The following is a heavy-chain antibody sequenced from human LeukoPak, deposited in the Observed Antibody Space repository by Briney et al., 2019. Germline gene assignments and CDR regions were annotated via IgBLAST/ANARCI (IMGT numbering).Heavy chain of an antibody. CDR3: ARGALWFGELETRGSFDY. CDR1: GYSISSGYY. V-gene: IGHV4-38-2*02. Sequence: SETLSLTCTVSGYSISSGYYWGWIRQPPGKGLEWIGSIYHSGSTYYNPSLKSRVTISVDTSKNQFSLKLGSVTAADTAVYYCARGALWFGELETRGSFDYWGQGTLVTVSS. J-gene: IGHJ4*02. D-gene: IGHD3-10*01. CDR2: IYHSGST.